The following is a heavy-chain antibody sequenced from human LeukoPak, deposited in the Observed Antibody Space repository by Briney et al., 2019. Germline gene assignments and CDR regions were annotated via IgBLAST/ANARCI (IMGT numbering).Heavy chain of an antibody. CDR3: ARDRSSWPRRGAFDY. CDR1: GFTFSSYG. Sequence: GSLRLSCAASGFTFSSYGMHWVRQAPGKGLEWVAVIWYDGSNKYYADSVKGRFTISRDNSKNTLYLQMNSLRAEDTAVYYCARDRSSWPRRGAFDYWGQGTLVTVSS. J-gene: IGHJ4*02. V-gene: IGHV3-33*01. CDR2: IWYDGSNK. D-gene: IGHD6-13*01.